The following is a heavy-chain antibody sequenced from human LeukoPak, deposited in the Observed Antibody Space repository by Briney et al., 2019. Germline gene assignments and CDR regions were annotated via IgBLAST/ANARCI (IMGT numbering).Heavy chain of an antibody. CDR2: INHSGTT. V-gene: IGHV4-34*01. CDR1: GGSFSGYY. Sequence: SETLSLTCAVYGGSFSGYYWSWIRQPPGKGLEWIGEINHSGTTNYNPSLRSRVTISVDTSKMQFSLKMNSMSAADTAVYYCAGRSCGGGWCCAVDYWGQGILVTVSS. J-gene: IGHJ4*02. D-gene: IGHD2-21*01. CDR3: AGRSCGGGWCCAVDY.